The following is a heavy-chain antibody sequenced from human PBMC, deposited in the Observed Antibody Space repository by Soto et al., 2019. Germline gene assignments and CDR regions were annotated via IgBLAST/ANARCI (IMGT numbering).Heavy chain of an antibody. CDR3: ARLRDYDFWSGYYSYFDY. V-gene: IGHV4-59*01. D-gene: IGHD3-3*01. CDR1: GGSIRSYY. J-gene: IGHJ4*02. CDR2: IYYSGST. Sequence: PSETLSLTCTVSGGSIRSYYWSWSRQPPGKGLEWIGYIYYSGSTNYNPSLKSRVTISVDTSKNQFSLKLSSVTAADTAVYYCARLRDYDFWSGYYSYFDYWGQGTLVTVSS.